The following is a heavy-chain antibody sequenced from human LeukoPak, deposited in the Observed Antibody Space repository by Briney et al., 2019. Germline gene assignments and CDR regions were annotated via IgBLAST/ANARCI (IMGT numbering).Heavy chain of an antibody. CDR2: IYYSGST. CDR1: GGSIRSYY. CDR3: ATTWAASGAQYFQH. V-gene: IGHV4-59*01. D-gene: IGHD2-15*01. J-gene: IGHJ1*01. Sequence: SETLSLTCTVSGGSIRSYYWSWIRQPPGKGLEWIGYIYYSGSTNYNPSLKSRVSISVDTSKNQFSLNLRSVTAADTAVYYCATTWAASGAQYFQHWGQGTLVTVSS.